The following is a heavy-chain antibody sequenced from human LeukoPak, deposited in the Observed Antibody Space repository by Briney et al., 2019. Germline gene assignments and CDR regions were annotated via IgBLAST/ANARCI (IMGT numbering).Heavy chain of an antibody. CDR2: ISYDGSNK. V-gene: IGHV3-30*04. CDR1: GFTFSSYA. J-gene: IGHJ4*02. CDR3: ARVGARGNGDYFDY. D-gene: IGHD1-1*01. Sequence: GGSLRLSCAASGFTFSSYAMHWVRQAPGKGLEWVAVISYDGSNKYYADSVKGRFTISRDNSKNTLYLQMNSLRAEDTAVYYCARVGARGNGDYFDYWGQGTLVTVSS.